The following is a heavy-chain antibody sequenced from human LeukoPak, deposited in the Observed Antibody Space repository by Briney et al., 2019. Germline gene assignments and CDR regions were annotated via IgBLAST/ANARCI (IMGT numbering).Heavy chain of an antibody. D-gene: IGHD6-13*01. V-gene: IGHV1-24*01. CDR1: GYTLTELS. J-gene: IGHJ5*02. CDR2: FDPEDGET. Sequence: ASVKVSCKVSGYTLTELSMHWVRQAPGKGLEWMGGFDPEDGETIYAQKFQGRVTMTRNTSISTAYMELSSLRSEDTAVYYCARAAGYSSYWFDPWGQGTLVTVSS. CDR3: ARAAGYSSYWFDP.